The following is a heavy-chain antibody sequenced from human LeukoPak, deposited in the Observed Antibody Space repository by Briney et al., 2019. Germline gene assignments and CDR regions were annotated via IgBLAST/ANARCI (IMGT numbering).Heavy chain of an antibody. V-gene: IGHV3-30*18. CDR2: ISNDGSKK. Sequence: PGRSLRLSCAASGFTFSSYTIHWVRQAPGKGLDWVAVISNDGSKKYYADSVKGRFTISRDNSKNTLSLQVSSLRTEDTAVYYCAKDRYSYAFEYSDSWGQGTLVTVSS. CDR1: GFTFSSYT. CDR3: AKDRYSYAFEYSDS. D-gene: IGHD5-18*01. J-gene: IGHJ4*02.